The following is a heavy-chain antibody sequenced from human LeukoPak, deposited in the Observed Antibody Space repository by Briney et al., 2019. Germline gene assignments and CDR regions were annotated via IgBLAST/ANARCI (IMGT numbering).Heavy chain of an antibody. CDR2: INPNSGGT. J-gene: IGHJ4*02. CDR3: ARDYYGSGSYYPLDY. D-gene: IGHD3-10*01. Sequence: ASVKVSCKASGYTFTGYYMHWVRQAPGQGLGWMGWINPNSGGTNYAQKFQGRVTMTRDTSISTAYMELSRLRSDDTAVYYCARDYYGSGSYYPLDYWGQGTLVTVSS. CDR1: GYTFTGYY. V-gene: IGHV1-2*02.